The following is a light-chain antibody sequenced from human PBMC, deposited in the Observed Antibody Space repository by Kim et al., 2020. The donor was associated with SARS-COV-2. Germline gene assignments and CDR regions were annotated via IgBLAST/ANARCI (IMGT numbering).Light chain of an antibody. V-gene: IGLV3-1*01. CDR3: QAWDSNTLWV. CDR2: KDT. CDR1: KLGNKY. Sequence: VAPGQTASITCSGDKLGNKYACWYQQKPGQSPVLLIYKDTKRPSGIPERFSGANSGNTATLTNSGTQAVDEADYYCQAWDSNTLWVFGGGTQLTVL. J-gene: IGLJ3*02.